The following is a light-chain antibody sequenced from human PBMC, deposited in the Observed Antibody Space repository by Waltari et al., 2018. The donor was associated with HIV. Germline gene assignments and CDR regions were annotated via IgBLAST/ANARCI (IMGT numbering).Light chain of an antibody. J-gene: IGLJ2*01. CDR3: SAYAGRDNLI. CDR2: EVS. Sequence: QSALTQPPSAPGSPGQSVTISCTGTPIGVGLYNYVPWYQQHPGKAPKLIIYEVSERPSGVPDRFSGSKSGHSASLTVSGLQAEDEAEYYCSAYAGRDNLIFGGGTKLTVL. V-gene: IGLV2-8*01. CDR1: PIGVGLYNY.